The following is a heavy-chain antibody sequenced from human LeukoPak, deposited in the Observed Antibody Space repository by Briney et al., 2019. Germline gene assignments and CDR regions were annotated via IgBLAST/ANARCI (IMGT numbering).Heavy chain of an antibody. CDR2: IYYSGST. CDR3: ARGVGKQQLLGWFDP. V-gene: IGHV4-30-4*01. Sequence: SETLSLTCTVSGGSISSGDYYWSWIRQPPGKGLEWIGYIYYSGSTYYNPSLKSRVTISVDTSKNQFSLKLSSVTAADTAVYYCARGVGKQQLLGWFDPWGQGTLVTVSS. D-gene: IGHD6-13*01. CDR1: GGSISSGDYY. J-gene: IGHJ5*02.